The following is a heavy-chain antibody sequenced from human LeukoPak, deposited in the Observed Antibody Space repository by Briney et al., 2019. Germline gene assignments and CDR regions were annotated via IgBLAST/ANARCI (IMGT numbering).Heavy chain of an antibody. CDR1: GGTFSSYA. J-gene: IGHJ3*02. Sequence: SVKVSCKASGGTFSSYAISWVRQAPGQGLEWMGGIIPIFGTANYAQKLQGRVTMTTDTSTSTAYMELRSLRSDDTAVYYCASDGSHGDAFDIWGQGTMVTVSS. D-gene: IGHD6-25*01. CDR2: IIPIFGTA. CDR3: ASDGSHGDAFDI. V-gene: IGHV1-69*05.